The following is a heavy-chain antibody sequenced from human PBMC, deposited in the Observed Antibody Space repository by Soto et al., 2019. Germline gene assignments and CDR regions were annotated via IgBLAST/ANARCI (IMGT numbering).Heavy chain of an antibody. J-gene: IGHJ4*02. CDR1: GYTFSDYY. V-gene: IGHV1-2*02. CDR3: ARGGVTIFGVVDY. Sequence: QVQVVQSGTEVKKPGASVKVSCRASGYTFSDYYMHWIRQAPGQGTEWMGWIHTKSGTTNYAQNFQGRVTLTRDTSISTAYMELSRLTSDDTAVYFCARGGVTIFGVVDYWGQGTQVTVSS. CDR2: IHTKSGTT. D-gene: IGHD3-3*01.